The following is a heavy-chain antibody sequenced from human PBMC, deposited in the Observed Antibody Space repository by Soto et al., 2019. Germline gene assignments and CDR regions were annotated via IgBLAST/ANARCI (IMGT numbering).Heavy chain of an antibody. CDR1: GGSISNSSYY. CDR3: ARRGRSASGSYYFDY. J-gene: IGHJ4*02. Sequence: SETLSLTCTVSGGSISNSSYYWGWIRQPPGMGLEWIGHIYYSGSTYYYSPPLKSRITISVDTSKNQFSLDLTSVTAADTAVYYCARRGRSASGSYYFDYWGQGTLVTVSS. CDR2: IYYSGST. D-gene: IGHD3-10*01. V-gene: IGHV4-39*01.